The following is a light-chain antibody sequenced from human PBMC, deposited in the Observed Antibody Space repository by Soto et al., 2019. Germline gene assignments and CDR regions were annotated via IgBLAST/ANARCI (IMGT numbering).Light chain of an antibody. Sequence: EIVMTQSPATLSGSPGERATLSCRASQSVSSNLAWYQQKPGQAPRLLIYGASTRATGIPARFSGSGSGTEFTLTISSLQSEDFAVYYCQQYNNWPPEYTFGQGTKLEMK. CDR2: GAS. CDR3: QQYNNWPPEYT. V-gene: IGKV3-15*01. CDR1: QSVSSN. J-gene: IGKJ2*01.